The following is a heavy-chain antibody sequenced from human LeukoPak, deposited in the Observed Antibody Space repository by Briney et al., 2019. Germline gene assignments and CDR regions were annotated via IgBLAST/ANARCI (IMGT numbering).Heavy chain of an antibody. V-gene: IGHV3-23*01. CDR2: FSGSGGNT. D-gene: IGHD2-2*01. J-gene: IGHJ4*02. Sequence: PGGSLEFSVATPGFTFATYAMTWFGRAPGKGLRGFPGFSGSGGNTSYADSVKGRFTISRDSSKNTLYLQMDSLRADDTAVYYCAKDRCSRTNCYLFDFWGQGTLVTVSS. CDR1: GFTFATYA. CDR3: AKDRCSRTNCYLFDF.